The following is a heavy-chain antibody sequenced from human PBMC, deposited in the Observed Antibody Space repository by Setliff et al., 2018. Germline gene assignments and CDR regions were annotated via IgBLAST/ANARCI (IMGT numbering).Heavy chain of an antibody. CDR1: GFSYSNCW. CDR3: FGAGTCSY. J-gene: IGHJ4*02. Sequence: GGSLRLSCTASGFSYSNCWVSWVRQAPGKGLEWLASINPHASEKYYVDSVKGRFTISRDNAKNSLSLQMNNLRTADTAVYYCFGAGTCSYWGQGTLVTVSS. CDR2: INPHASEK. D-gene: IGHD3-10*01. V-gene: IGHV3-7*01.